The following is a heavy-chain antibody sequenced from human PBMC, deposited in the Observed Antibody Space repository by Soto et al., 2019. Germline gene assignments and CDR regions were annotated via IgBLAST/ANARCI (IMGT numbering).Heavy chain of an antibody. V-gene: IGHV3-9*01. D-gene: IGHD3-22*01. J-gene: IGHJ4*02. CDR3: AKGWGYYDSSGYYFDY. Sequence: GGSLRLSCAASGFTFDDYAMHWVRQAPGKGLEWVSGISWNSGSIGYADSVKGRFTISRDNAKNSLYLQMNSLRAEDTALYYCAKGWGYYDSSGYYFDYWGQGTLVTVSS. CDR2: ISWNSGSI. CDR1: GFTFDDYA.